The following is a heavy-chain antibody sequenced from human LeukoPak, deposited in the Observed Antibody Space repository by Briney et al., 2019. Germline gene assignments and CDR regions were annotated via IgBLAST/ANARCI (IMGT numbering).Heavy chain of an antibody. Sequence: PSETQSLTCTVSGGSISSYYWSWIRQPPGKGLEWIGYIYYSGSTNYNPSLKSRVTISIDTSKNQFSLKLSSVTAADTAVYFCARQVRTTVHFDPWGQGTLVTVSS. D-gene: IGHD4-17*01. CDR3: ARQVRTTVHFDP. CDR1: GGSISSYY. V-gene: IGHV4-59*01. CDR2: IYYSGST. J-gene: IGHJ5*02.